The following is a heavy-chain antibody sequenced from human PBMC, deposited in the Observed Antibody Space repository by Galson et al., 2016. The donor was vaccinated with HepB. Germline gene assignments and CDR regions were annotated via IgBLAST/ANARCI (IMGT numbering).Heavy chain of an antibody. CDR3: VKGPPAYHYYAMDV. CDR2: TQYRCKCES. V-gene: IGHV6-1*01. CDR1: GDGGSSGTAA. Sequence: CALSGDGGSSGTAAWHCIRLSQSRGLERLARTQYRCKCESHSADSVRSRVTVIPNTSKNLLTLQVNSVSPEDTAVYYCVKGPPAYHYYAMDVWGQGTLVTVSS. J-gene: IGHJ6*02.